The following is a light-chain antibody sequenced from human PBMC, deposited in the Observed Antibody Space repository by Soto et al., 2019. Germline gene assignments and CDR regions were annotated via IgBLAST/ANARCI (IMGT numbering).Light chain of an antibody. V-gene: IGKV3D-20*02. CDR2: DAS. J-gene: IGKJ5*01. Sequence: EIVLTQSPGTLSLSPWESATLSCRSSQSVNSNYLAWYQQKPGQAPRLLIYDASNRATGIPARVSGSGSGTDFTLTISSLEPEDFAVYYCQQRSEWPITFGQGTRLEIK. CDR3: QQRSEWPIT. CDR1: QSVNSNY.